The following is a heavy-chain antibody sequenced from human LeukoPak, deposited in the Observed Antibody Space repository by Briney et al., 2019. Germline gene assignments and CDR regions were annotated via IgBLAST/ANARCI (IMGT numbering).Heavy chain of an antibody. J-gene: IGHJ4*02. CDR1: GYTFTSYG. CDR2: ISAYNGNT. D-gene: IGHD3-22*01. V-gene: IGHV1-18*01. Sequence: ASVKVSCKASGYTFTSYGISWVRQAPGQGLEWMGWISAYNGNTNYAQKLQGRVTMTTDTSTSTAYMELRSLRSDDTAVYYCARHYYDSRGYLVGDYWGQGTLVTVSS. CDR3: ARHYYDSRGYLVGDY.